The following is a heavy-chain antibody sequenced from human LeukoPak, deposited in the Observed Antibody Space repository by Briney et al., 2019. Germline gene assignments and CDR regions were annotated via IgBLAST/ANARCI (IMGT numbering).Heavy chain of an antibody. CDR3: AKERLGHLWATQSYYFDY. J-gene: IGHJ4*02. CDR1: GFTFSSYG. CDR2: ISYDGSNK. Sequence: PGGSLRLSCAASGFTFSSYGMHWVRQAPGKGLEWVAVISYDGSNKYYADSVKGRFTISRDNSKNTLYLQMNSLRTEDTAVYYCAKERLGHLWATQSYYFDYWGQGTLVTVSS. V-gene: IGHV3-30*18. D-gene: IGHD3-16*01.